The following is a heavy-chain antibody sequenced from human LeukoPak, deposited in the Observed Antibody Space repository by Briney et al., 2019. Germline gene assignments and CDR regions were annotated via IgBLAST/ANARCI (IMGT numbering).Heavy chain of an antibody. V-gene: IGHV3-11*01. CDR2: ISSTGGDK. J-gene: IGHJ4*02. D-gene: IGHD5-24*01. CDR1: GVTFEDYY. Sequence: GSLRLSCKGAGVTFEDYYLSWIRQAPGKGLEWISYISSTGGDKFYADPVKGRFIISRDNAMNSVYMEMNDLTAEDTAFYYCARGENGSFDRWGQGTLVIVSS. CDR3: ARGENGSFDR.